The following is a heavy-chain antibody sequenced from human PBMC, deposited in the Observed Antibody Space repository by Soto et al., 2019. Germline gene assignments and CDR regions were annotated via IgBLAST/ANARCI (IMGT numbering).Heavy chain of an antibody. D-gene: IGHD2-15*01. V-gene: IGHV3-7*01. Sequence: EVQLVESGGGLVQPGGSLRLSCAASGFTFSSYWMSWVRQAPGKGLEWVANIKQDGSEKYYVDSVKGRFTISRDNAKNSLYLQMNSRRAEDTAVYYCARRVLGYCSGGSCYHEYWGQGTLVTVSS. J-gene: IGHJ4*02. CDR3: ARRVLGYCSGGSCYHEY. CDR2: IKQDGSEK. CDR1: GFTFSSYW.